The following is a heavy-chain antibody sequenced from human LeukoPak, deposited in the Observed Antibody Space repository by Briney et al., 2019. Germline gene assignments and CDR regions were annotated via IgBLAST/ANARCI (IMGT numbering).Heavy chain of an antibody. D-gene: IGHD2-15*01. CDR3: ARFSVGNCSGGSYYSYYYYYMDV. CDR1: GLTFDDYG. V-gene: IGHV3-20*04. CDR2: INCNGGST. Sequence: GGSLRLSCAASGLTFDDYGMSWVRQAPGKGLEWVSGINCNGGSTGYADSVKGRFTISRDNAKNSLYLQMNTLRAEDTALYYCARFSVGNCSGGSYYSYYYYYMDVWGKGTTVTVSS. J-gene: IGHJ6*03.